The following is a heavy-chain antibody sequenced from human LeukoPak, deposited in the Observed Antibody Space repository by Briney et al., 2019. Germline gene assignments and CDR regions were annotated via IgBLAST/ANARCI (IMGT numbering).Heavy chain of an antibody. CDR1: GFTFSSYA. J-gene: IGHJ4*02. CDR2: ISSNGGST. CDR3: AKRRRLLPFDY. Sequence: GGSLRLSCAASGFTFSSYAMHWVRQAPGKGLEYVSAISSNGGSTYYANSVKGRFTISRDNSKNTLYLQMGSLRAEDMAVYYCAKRRRLLPFDYWGQGTLVTVSS. V-gene: IGHV3-64*01. D-gene: IGHD3-22*01.